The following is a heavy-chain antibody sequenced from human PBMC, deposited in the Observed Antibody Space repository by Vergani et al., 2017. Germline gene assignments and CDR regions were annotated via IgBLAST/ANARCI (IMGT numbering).Heavy chain of an antibody. Sequence: EVQLVESGGGLVKPGGSLRLSCAASGFTFSSYWMSWVRQAPGKGLEWVANIKQDGSEKYYVDSVKGRFTISRDNAKNSLYLQMNSLRAEDTAVYYCASQRFRGEAAFDYWGQGTLVTVSS. V-gene: IGHV3-7*01. CDR3: ASQRFRGEAAFDY. CDR2: IKQDGSEK. J-gene: IGHJ4*02. D-gene: IGHD3-10*01. CDR1: GFTFSSYW.